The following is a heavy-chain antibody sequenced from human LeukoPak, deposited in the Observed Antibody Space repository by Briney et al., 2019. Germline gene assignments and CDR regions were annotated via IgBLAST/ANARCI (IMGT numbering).Heavy chain of an antibody. Sequence: SQTLSLTCTVSGGSISRGDYYWSWIRQPPGKGLEWIGYIYYSGSTYYNPSLKSRVTISADTSKNQFSLRLSSVTAADTAVYYCARQGSTGTGDWYFGLWGRGTLVTVSS. CDR1: GGSISRGDYY. D-gene: IGHD1-1*01. V-gene: IGHV4-30-4*01. J-gene: IGHJ2*01. CDR3: ARQGSTGTGDWYFGL. CDR2: IYYSGST.